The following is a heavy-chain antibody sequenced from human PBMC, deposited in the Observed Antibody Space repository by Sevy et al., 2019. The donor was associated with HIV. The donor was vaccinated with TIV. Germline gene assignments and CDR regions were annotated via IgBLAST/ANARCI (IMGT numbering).Heavy chain of an antibody. J-gene: IGHJ6*02. V-gene: IGHV1-8*01. Sequence: ASVKVSCKASGYTFTSYDINWVRQATGQGLEWMGWMNPNSGNTGYAQKFQGRVTMTRNTSISTAYMELSSLRSEDTAVYYCARGPSLESNVGYYYYYYGMDVWGQGTTVTVSS. D-gene: IGHD3-16*01. CDR3: ARGPSLESNVGYYYYYYGMDV. CDR2: MNPNSGNT. CDR1: GYTFTSYD.